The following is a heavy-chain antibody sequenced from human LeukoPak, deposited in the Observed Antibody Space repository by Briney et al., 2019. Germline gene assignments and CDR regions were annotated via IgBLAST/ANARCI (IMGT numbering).Heavy chain of an antibody. CDR3: ARRGLGYYFDY. CDR2: INPRGST. CDR1: GGSFSGYY. J-gene: IGHJ4*02. Sequence: PSETLSLTCGVYGGSFSGYYWSWIRQPPGKGLEWIGEINPRGSTNYNPSLKSRVTLSADTSTNQFSLTLNSVTAAETAVYYCARRGLGYYFDYWGQGTLVTVSS. D-gene: IGHD5-24*01. V-gene: IGHV4-34*01.